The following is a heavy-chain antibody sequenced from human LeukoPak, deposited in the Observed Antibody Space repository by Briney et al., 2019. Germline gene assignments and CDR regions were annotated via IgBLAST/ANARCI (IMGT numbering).Heavy chain of an antibody. CDR2: IYPGDSDT. J-gene: IGHJ3*02. CDR1: GYSFTSYW. D-gene: IGHD3-22*01. V-gene: IGHV5-51*01. Sequence: GESLKISCKGSGYSFTSYWIGWVRQMPGKGLEWMGIIYPGDSDTRYSPSFQGQVTISADKSISTAYLQWSSLKASDTAMYYCARPFLNYYDSSGYYDAFDIWGQGTMVTVSS. CDR3: ARPFLNYYDSSGYYDAFDI.